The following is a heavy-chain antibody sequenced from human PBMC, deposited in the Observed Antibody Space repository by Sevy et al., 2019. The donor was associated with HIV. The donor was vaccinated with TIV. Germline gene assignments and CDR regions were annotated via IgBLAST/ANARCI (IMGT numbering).Heavy chain of an antibody. Sequence: SGPTLVNPTQTLTLTCTFSGFSLSTSGVGVGWIRQPPGKALEWLALIYWDDDKRYSPSPKSRLTITKDTSKNQVVLTMTNMDPVDTATYYCAHYSGYGGGIDYWGQGTLVTVSS. CDR2: IYWDDDK. D-gene: IGHD5-12*01. CDR3: AHYSGYGGGIDY. V-gene: IGHV2-5*02. J-gene: IGHJ4*02. CDR1: GFSLSTSGVG.